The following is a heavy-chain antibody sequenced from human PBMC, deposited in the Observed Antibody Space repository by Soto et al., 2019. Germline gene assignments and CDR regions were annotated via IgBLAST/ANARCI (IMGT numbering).Heavy chain of an antibody. D-gene: IGHD2-2*02. V-gene: IGHV3-23*01. CDR3: AKDTPSRYPRGSYYFDY. Sequence: EVQLLESGGGLVQPGGSLRLSCAASGFTFSSYAMSWVRQAPGKGLEWVSAISGSGGSTYYADSVKGRFTISRVNSKNTLYLQMNSLRAEDTAVYYCAKDTPSRYPRGSYYFDYWGQGTLVTVSS. CDR2: ISGSGGST. CDR1: GFTFSSYA. J-gene: IGHJ4*02.